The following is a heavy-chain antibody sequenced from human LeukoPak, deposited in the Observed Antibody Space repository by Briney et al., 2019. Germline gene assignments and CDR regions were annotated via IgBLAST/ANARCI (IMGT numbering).Heavy chain of an antibody. CDR2: ISTSGDTI. CDR3: ARDRAVANIRQVSPFDY. Sequence: GGSLRLSCAASGFSFSSYGMNWVRQVPGKGLEWLSFISTSGDTIYYADSVEGRFTISRDDAKNSLYLQMNSLRVEDTALYYCARDRAVANIRQVSPFDYCGRGTQVTVSS. D-gene: IGHD6-19*01. J-gene: IGHJ4*02. CDR1: GFSFSSYG. V-gene: IGHV3-48*04.